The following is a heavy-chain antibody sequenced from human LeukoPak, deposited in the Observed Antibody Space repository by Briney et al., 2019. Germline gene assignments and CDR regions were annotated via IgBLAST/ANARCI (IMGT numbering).Heavy chain of an antibody. V-gene: IGHV1-2*06. CDR3: AGVNYDYVWGSYRDDAFDI. CDR2: INPNSGGT. D-gene: IGHD3-16*02. CDR1: GYTFTGYY. Sequence: GASVKVSCKASGYTFTGYYMYWVRQAPGQGLEWMGRINPNSGGTNYAQKFQGRVTMTRNTSISTAYMELSSLRSEDTAVYFCAGVNYDYVWGSYRDDAFDIWGQGTMVTVSS. J-gene: IGHJ3*02.